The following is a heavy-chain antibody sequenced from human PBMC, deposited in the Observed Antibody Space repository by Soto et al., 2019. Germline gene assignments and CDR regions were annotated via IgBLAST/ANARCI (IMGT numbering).Heavy chain of an antibody. D-gene: IGHD3-22*01. Sequence: QVQLVQSGAEVKKPGASVKVSCKASGYTFTSYGISWVRQAPGQGLEWMGWISAYNGNTNYAQKLQGRVTMTTDTSTSTAYMELRSLRSDDTDVYYCARDRSLYYYGSGLDAFDIWGQGTMVTVSS. J-gene: IGHJ3*02. V-gene: IGHV1-18*01. CDR2: ISAYNGNT. CDR3: ARDRSLYYYGSGLDAFDI. CDR1: GYTFTSYG.